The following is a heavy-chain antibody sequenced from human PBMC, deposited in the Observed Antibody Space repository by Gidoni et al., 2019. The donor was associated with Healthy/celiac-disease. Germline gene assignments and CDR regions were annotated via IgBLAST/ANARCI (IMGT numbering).Heavy chain of an antibody. J-gene: IGHJ6*02. D-gene: IGHD3-10*01. CDR1: GGSFSGYY. CDR2: INHSGST. V-gene: IGHV4-34*01. CDR3: ATSKRGRNHYYGMDV. Sequence: QVQLQQWGAGLLKPSETLSLTCAVYGGSFSGYYWSWIRQPPGKGLEWIGEINHSGSTNYNPSLKSRVTISVDTSKNQFSLKLSSVTAADTAVYYCATSKRGRNHYYGMDVWGQGTTVTVSS.